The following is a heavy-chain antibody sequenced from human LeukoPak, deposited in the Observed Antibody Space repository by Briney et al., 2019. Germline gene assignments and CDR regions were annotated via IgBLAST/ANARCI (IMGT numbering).Heavy chain of an antibody. V-gene: IGHV3-23*01. CDR3: AKGRPQWELRPPFDY. Sequence: GGTLRLSCAASGFTFSSYGMSWVRQAPGKGLEWVSAISGSGGSTYYADSVKGRFTISRDNSKNTLYLQMNSLRAEDTAVYYCAKGRPQWELRPPFDYWGQGTLVTVSS. CDR2: ISGSGGST. J-gene: IGHJ4*02. CDR1: GFTFSSYG. D-gene: IGHD1-26*01.